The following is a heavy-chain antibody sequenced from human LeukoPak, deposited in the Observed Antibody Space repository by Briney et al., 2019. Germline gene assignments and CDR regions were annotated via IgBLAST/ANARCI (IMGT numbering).Heavy chain of an antibody. CDR2: IWYDGSNK. CDR3: ARDTLTTVTTLGY. Sequence: GRSLRLSCAASGFTFSSYGMHWVRQAPGKGLEWVAVIWYDGSNKYYADSVKGRFTISRDNSKNTLYLQMNSLRAEDTAVYYCARDTLTTVTTLGYWGQGTLVTVSS. CDR1: GFTFSSYG. D-gene: IGHD4-17*01. J-gene: IGHJ4*02. V-gene: IGHV3-33*01.